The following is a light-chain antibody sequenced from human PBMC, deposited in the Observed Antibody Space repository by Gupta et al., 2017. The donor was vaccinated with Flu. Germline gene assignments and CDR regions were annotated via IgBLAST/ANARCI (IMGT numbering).Light chain of an antibody. CDR1: QSVSSSY. Sequence: GTRSFSPGERATLSCRASQSVSSSYLAWYQQKPGQAPRLLIYGASSRATGIPDRFSGSGSGTDFTLTTSRLEPEDFAVYYCQQYGSSPRTFGQGTKVEIK. J-gene: IGKJ1*01. CDR3: QQYGSSPRT. V-gene: IGKV3-20*01. CDR2: GAS.